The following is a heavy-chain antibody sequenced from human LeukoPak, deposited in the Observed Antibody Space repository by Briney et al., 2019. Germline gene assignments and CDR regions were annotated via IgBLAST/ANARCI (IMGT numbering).Heavy chain of an antibody. V-gene: IGHV3-21*01. CDR3: ARVIYCSSTSCDWFDP. J-gene: IGHJ5*02. CDR2: ISSSSSYI. Sequence: GGPLRLSCAASGFTFSSYSMNWVRQAPGKGLEWVSSISSSSSYIYYADSVKGRFTISRDNAKNSLYLQMNSLRAEDTAVYYCARVIYCSSTSCDWFDPWGQGTLVTVSS. CDR1: GFTFSSYS. D-gene: IGHD2-2*01.